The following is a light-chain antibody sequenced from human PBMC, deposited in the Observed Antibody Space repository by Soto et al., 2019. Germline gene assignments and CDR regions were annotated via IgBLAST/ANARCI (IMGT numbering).Light chain of an antibody. V-gene: IGKV2-28*01. CDR2: FGS. CDR1: QSLLYNNTYNY. CDR3: MQSTQLPPT. Sequence: EIVMTQSPLTLPVTPGEPASISCRSSQSLLYNNTYNYLDWYVQKPGQSPQLLIYFGSNRAPGVPDRFSGSGSGTDFTLEIRRVETDDVGIYYCMQSTQLPPTFGQGTRLEIK. J-gene: IGKJ5*01.